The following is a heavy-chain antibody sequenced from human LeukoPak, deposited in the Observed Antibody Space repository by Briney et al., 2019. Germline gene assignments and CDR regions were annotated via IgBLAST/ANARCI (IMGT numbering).Heavy chain of an antibody. D-gene: IGHD3-10*01. CDR3: ARESWFGEKYYFDY. J-gene: IGHJ4*02. CDR1: GFTFSSYS. V-gene: IGHV3-21*01. CDR2: ISRSSSYI. Sequence: RGESLRLSCAASGFTFSSYSMNWVRQAPGKGLEWVSSISRSSSYIYYADSVKGRLTSARDNAKNSMYMQMNSLRGEDTAVYYCARESWFGEKYYFDYWGQGTLVTVSS.